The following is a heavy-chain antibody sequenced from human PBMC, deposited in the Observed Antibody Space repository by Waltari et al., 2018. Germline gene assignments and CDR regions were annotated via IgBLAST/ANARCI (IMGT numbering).Heavy chain of an antibody. CDR2: ISPNHGKA. D-gene: IGHD3-10*01. CDR3: ARSSHDYYGSGSFDY. J-gene: IGHJ4*02. CDR1: GGTFSSYT. V-gene: IGHV1-69*02. Sequence: QVQLVQSGAEVKKPGSSVKVSCKASGGTFSSYTISWVRQAPGQGLEWMGRISPNHGKANYAQKFKGRVTITADKSTSTAYMELSSLRAEDTAVYYCARSSHDYYGSGSFDYWGQGTLVTVSS.